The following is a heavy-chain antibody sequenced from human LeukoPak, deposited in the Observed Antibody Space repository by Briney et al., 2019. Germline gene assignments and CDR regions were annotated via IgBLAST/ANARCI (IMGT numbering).Heavy chain of an antibody. D-gene: IGHD1-26*01. J-gene: IGHJ4*02. CDR1: GYTFTDYY. CDR2: INPNSGAT. Sequence: ASLKVSCKASGYTFTDYYIHWVRQPPGQGLEWMGWINPNSGATNYAQKLQGRVTMTKDTSISTGCMELGRLRSDDTAVYYCARIRGGNNYHFDYWGQGTLVTVS. CDR3: ARIRGGNNYHFDY. V-gene: IGHV1-2*02.